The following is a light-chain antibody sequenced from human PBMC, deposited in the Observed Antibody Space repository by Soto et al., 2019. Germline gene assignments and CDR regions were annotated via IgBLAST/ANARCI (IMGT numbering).Light chain of an antibody. CDR2: EVT. CDR3: SSRAGSAPYV. Sequence: QSALTQPPSASGSPGQSVTISCTGTSSDVGGYNYVSWYQQHPGKAPKLMVYEVTKRPSGVPDRSSGSKSGNTASLTVSGLQADDEADYYCSSRAGSAPYVFGTGTKFTVL. CDR1: SSDVGGYNY. V-gene: IGLV2-8*01. J-gene: IGLJ1*01.